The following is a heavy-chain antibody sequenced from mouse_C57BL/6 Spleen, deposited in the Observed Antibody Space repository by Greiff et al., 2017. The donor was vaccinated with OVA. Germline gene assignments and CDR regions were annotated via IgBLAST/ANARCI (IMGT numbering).Heavy chain of an antibody. Sequence: DVMLVESGGGLVKPGGSLKLSCAASGFTFSDYGMHWVRQAPEKGLEWVAYISSGSSTIYYADTVKGRFTISRDNAKNTLFLQMTSLRSEDTAMYYCARTNYGSSYGFAYWGQGTLVTVSA. CDR3: ARTNYGSSYGFAY. CDR2: ISSGSSTI. D-gene: IGHD1-1*01. V-gene: IGHV5-17*01. J-gene: IGHJ3*01. CDR1: GFTFSDYG.